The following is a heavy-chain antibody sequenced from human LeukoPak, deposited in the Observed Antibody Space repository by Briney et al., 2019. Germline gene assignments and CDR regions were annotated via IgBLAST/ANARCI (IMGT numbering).Heavy chain of an antibody. Sequence: PKASVKVSCKPSGYTFTVNYLHWVRQAPGQGLEWVGWMNPNSGVTGYAQNFQGRVTMTRDTSISTAYMELSSLTSDDTAVYYCTRGAGTSWFDYRGQGSLVTVSS. CDR3: TRGAGTSWFDY. J-gene: IGHJ4*02. CDR1: GYTFTVNY. D-gene: IGHD2-2*01. CDR2: MNPNSGVT. V-gene: IGHV1-2*02.